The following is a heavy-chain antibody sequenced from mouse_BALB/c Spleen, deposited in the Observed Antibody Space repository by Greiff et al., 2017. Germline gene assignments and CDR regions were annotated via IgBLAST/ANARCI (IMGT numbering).Heavy chain of an antibody. CDR2: IRSKSNNYAT. D-gene: IGHD1-1*01. J-gene: IGHJ4*01. CDR1: GFTFNTYA. Sequence: EVMLVESGGGLVQPKGSLKLSCAASGFTFNTYAMNWVRQAPGKGLEWVARIRSKSNNYATYYADSVKDRFTISRDDSQSMLYLQMNNLKTEDTAMYYCVRRYYYAMDYWGQGTSVTVSS. V-gene: IGHV10-1*02. CDR3: VRRYYYAMDY.